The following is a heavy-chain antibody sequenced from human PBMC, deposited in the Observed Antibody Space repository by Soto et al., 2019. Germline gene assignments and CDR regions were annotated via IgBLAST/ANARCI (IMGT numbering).Heavy chain of an antibody. J-gene: IGHJ6*02. CDR1: RLTFSNYA. V-gene: IGHV3-23*01. Sequence: QPGWSPRLSCACAASRLTFSNYAMSWVRQAPGKGLEWVSSISGSGESTYYVASVQGRFTISRDNSRNTVDLQMNSLRVDDTAVYYCAKEPEMSVGYGMDVWGQGTTVTVSS. CDR2: ISGSGEST. D-gene: IGHD3-10*01. CDR3: AKEPEMSVGYGMDV.